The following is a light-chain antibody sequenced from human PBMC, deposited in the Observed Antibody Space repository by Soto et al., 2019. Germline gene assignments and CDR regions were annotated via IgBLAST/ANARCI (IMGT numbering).Light chain of an antibody. V-gene: IGLV2-14*01. CDR1: SSDVGGYNY. J-gene: IGLJ3*02. CDR3: SSYTASGTPV. CDR2: EVS. Sequence: QSALTQPASVSGSPGQSITISCTGTSSDVGGYNYLSWYQQHPGKAPKVMNYEVSNRPSGVSNRFSGSKSGNTASLTISGLQAEDEAEYFCSSYTASGTPVFGGGTQLTVL.